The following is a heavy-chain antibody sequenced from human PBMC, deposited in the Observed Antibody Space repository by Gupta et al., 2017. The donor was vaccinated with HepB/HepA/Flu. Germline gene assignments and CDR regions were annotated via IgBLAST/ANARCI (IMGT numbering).Heavy chain of an antibody. Sequence: QVQLQESGPGLVKPSETLSLTCTVSGGSINTYYWSWIRQPPGKGLEWIGYISYSGNTNYNPSLKSRVTISGDTSKNQFSLKLRSVTAADTAVYYCARQLSHWFDPWGQGTLVTVSS. D-gene: IGHD5/OR15-5a*01. CDR3: ARQLSHWFDP. CDR2: ISYSGNT. V-gene: IGHV4-59*08. CDR1: GGSINTYY. J-gene: IGHJ5*02.